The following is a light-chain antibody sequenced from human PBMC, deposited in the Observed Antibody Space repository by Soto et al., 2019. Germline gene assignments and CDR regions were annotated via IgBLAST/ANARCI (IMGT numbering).Light chain of an antibody. V-gene: IGLV4-69*01. CDR1: SGHSSYA. Sequence: QLVLTQSPSASACLGASVKLTCTLSSGHSSYAIAWHQQQPEKGPRYLMNLNSDGSHSKGDGIPDRFSGSSSGAERYLTISSLQSEDEADYYCKTWGTGIVVFGGGTKVTVL. J-gene: IGLJ2*01. CDR3: KTWGTGIVV. CDR2: LNSDGSH.